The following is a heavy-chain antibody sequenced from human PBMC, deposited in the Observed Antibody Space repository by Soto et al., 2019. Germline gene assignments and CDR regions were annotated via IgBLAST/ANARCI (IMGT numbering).Heavy chain of an antibody. V-gene: IGHV3-33*01. CDR3: ARSHVERITMVRGVIITDLYYFDY. Sequence: GGSLRLSCAASGFTFSSYGMHWVRQAPGKGLEWVAVIWYDGSNKYYADSVKGRFTISRDNSKNTLYLQMNSLRAEDTAVYYCARSHVERITMVRGVIITDLYYFDYWGQGTLVTVSS. CDR2: IWYDGSNK. CDR1: GFTFSSYG. D-gene: IGHD3-10*01. J-gene: IGHJ4*02.